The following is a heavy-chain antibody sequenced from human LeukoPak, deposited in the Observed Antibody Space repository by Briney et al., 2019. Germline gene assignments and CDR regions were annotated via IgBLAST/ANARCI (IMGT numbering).Heavy chain of an antibody. V-gene: IGHV3-74*01. CDR2: IKGDGSTT. CDR3: ARSDNLDY. J-gene: IGHJ4*02. Sequence: GGSLRLSCVASGLPIGDFAMHWVRQAPGQGLEWVSRIKGDGSTTSYADSVRGRFTISRDNAKNTVYLQMNSLRAEDTAVYYCARSDNLDYWGQGTLVTVSS. D-gene: IGHD1-1*01. CDR1: GLPIGDFA.